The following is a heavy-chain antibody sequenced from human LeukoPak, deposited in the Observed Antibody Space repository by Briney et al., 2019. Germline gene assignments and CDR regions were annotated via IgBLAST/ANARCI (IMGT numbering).Heavy chain of an antibody. V-gene: IGHV4-39*07. J-gene: IGHJ4*02. D-gene: IGHD1-26*01. CDR3: ARVEVGAAGTFDY. Sequence: PSETLSLTCTVSGGSISSSSYYWGWIRQPPGKGLEWIGSIYYSGSTYYNPSLKSRVTISVDTSKNQFSLKLSSVTAADTAVYYCARVEVGAAGTFDYWGQGTLVTVSS. CDR1: GGSISSSSYY. CDR2: IYYSGST.